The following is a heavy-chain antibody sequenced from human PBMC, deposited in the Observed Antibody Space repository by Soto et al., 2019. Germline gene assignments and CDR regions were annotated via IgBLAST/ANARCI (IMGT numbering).Heavy chain of an antibody. V-gene: IGHV3-23*01. CDR3: AKDRLMLTMVVVGAFDF. D-gene: IGHD3-22*01. CDR2: ISGSGSTT. J-gene: IGHJ3*01. Sequence: VQLLESGGGLVQPGGSLRLSCADSGFSLNNHAMTWVRQAPGKGLEWVSGISGSGSTTHYADSVKGRFTISRDNSKDTLYLQMNSLRPEDTAVYYCAKDRLMLTMVVVGAFDFWGLGTMVTVSS. CDR1: GFSLNNHA.